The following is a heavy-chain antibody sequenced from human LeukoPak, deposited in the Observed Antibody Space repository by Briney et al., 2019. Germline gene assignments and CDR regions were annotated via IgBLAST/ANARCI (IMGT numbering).Heavy chain of an antibody. J-gene: IGHJ5*02. CDR1: GFTFSTFA. CDR3: ARRGDSSGYYYFDWFDP. D-gene: IGHD3-22*01. Sequence: GGSLRLSCAASGFTFSTFAMIWVRQPPGKGLEWVSSILPSGGEIHYADSVRGRFTISRDNSKNTLYLQMNSLRAEDTAVYYCARRGDSSGYYYFDWFDPWGQGTLVTVSS. V-gene: IGHV3-23*01. CDR2: ILPSGGEI.